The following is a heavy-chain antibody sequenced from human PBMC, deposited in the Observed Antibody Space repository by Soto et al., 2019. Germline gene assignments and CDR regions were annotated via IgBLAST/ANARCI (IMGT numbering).Heavy chain of an antibody. CDR1: GFTFSSYG. CDR3: AKATPRYCSSTSCYHAGWSDY. CDR2: ISYDGSNK. D-gene: IGHD2-2*01. J-gene: IGHJ4*02. Sequence: GGSLRLSCAASGFTFSSYGMHWVRQAPGKGLEWVAVISYDGSNKYYADSVEGRFTISRDNSKNTLYLQMNSLRAEDTAVYYCAKATPRYCSSTSCYHAGWSDYWGQGTLVTVSS. V-gene: IGHV3-30*18.